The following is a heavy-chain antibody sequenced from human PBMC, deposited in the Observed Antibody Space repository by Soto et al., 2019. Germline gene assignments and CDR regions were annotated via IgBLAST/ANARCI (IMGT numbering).Heavy chain of an antibody. V-gene: IGHV3-23*01. D-gene: IGHD4-17*01. CDR3: ASVTVTTAFDS. CDR2: ISGSGGST. CDR1: GFTFSSYA. Sequence: EVQLLESGGGLVQPGGSLRLSCAASGFTFSSYAMSWVRQAPGKGLEWVSAISGSGGSTYYADSVKGRFTISRDKSKNTLYLQMTSLSAEYTAVDDCASVTVTTAFDSWGQGTLVTVSS. J-gene: IGHJ4*02.